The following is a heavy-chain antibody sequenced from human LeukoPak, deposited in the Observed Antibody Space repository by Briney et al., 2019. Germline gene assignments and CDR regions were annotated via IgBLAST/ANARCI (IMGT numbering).Heavy chain of an antibody. CDR3: ARNRVGCDY. CDR2: INHSGST. D-gene: IGHD1-14*01. CDR1: GGSISSGGYY. Sequence: SETLSLTCTVSGGSISSGGYYWSWIRQPPGKGLEWIGEINHSGSTNYNPSLKSRVTISVDTSKNQFSLKLSSVTAADTAVYYCARNRVGCDYWGQGTLVTVSS. V-gene: IGHV4-39*07. J-gene: IGHJ4*02.